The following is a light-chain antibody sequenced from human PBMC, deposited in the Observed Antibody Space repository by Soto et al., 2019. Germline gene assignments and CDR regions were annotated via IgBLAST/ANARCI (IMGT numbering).Light chain of an antibody. V-gene: IGLV1-44*01. Sequence: QAVLTQPPSASGTPGQRVTISCSGSSSNIGSNTVNWYQQLPGTAPKLLIYSNSQRSSGVPDRFSGSKSGTSASLAISGLQSEDEAEYYCAAWDDSLNGVVFGGGTKLTVL. CDR1: SSNIGSNT. CDR3: AAWDDSLNGVV. J-gene: IGLJ2*01. CDR2: SNS.